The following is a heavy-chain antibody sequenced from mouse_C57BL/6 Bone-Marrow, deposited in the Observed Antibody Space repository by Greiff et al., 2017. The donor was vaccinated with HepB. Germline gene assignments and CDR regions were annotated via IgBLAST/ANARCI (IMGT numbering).Heavy chain of an antibody. D-gene: IGHD2-4*01. CDR3: ARDHYDSDEAMDY. CDR2: ISDGGSYT. CDR1: GFTFSSYA. J-gene: IGHJ4*01. V-gene: IGHV5-4*01. Sequence: EVQRVESGGGLVKPGGSLKLSCAASGFTFSSYAMSWVRQTPEKRLEWVATISDGGSYTYYPDNVKGRFTISRDNAKNNLYLQMSHLKSEDTAMYYCARDHYDSDEAMDYWGQGTSVTVSS.